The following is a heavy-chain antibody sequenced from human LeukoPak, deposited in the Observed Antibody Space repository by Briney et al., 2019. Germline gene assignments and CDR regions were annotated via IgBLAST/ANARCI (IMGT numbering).Heavy chain of an antibody. D-gene: IGHD5-12*01. Sequence: GGSLRLSCAAPGCSSSSNWMNWIRQAPGKGLEWVANIKQDGSEKYFVDSVKGRFTISRDNAKHSLFLQMNSLRAEATAVYYCARGSSAAGYVFECWGQGNLVTVSS. CDR2: IKQDGSEK. J-gene: IGHJ4*02. CDR3: ARGSSAAGYVFEC. V-gene: IGHV3-7*01. CDR1: GCSSSSNW.